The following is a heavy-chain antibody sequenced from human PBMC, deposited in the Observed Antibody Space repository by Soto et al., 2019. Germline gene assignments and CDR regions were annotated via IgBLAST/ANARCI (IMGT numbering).Heavy chain of an antibody. Sequence: GGSLRLSCAASGFTFSSYGMHWVRQAPGKGLEWVAVISYDGSNKYYADSVKGRFTISRDNSKNTLYLQMNSLRAEDTAVYYCALHNLYSSGWYPYYYGMDVWGQGTTVNVSS. CDR3: ALHNLYSSGWYPYYYGMDV. CDR1: GFTFSSYG. V-gene: IGHV3-30*03. J-gene: IGHJ6*02. D-gene: IGHD6-19*01. CDR2: ISYDGSNK.